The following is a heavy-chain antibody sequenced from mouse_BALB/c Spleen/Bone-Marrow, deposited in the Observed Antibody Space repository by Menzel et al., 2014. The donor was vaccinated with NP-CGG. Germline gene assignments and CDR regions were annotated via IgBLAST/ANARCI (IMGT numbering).Heavy chain of an antibody. CDR2: INPYNDDT. J-gene: IGHJ2*01. V-gene: IGHV1-20*02. Sequence: EVKLVESGPELVKPGASVKISCKTSGYSFTGYFMNWVMQSHGKSLEWIGRINPYNDDTFYNQKFKGKATLTVDKSSSTAHMELRSLASEDSAVYYCARSGYYGSSYFDYWGQGTTLTVSS. CDR3: ARSGYYGSSYFDY. CDR1: GYSFTGYF. D-gene: IGHD1-1*01.